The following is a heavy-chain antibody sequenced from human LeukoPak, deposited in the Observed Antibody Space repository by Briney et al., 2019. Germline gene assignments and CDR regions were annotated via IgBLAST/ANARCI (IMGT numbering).Heavy chain of an antibody. J-gene: IGHJ4*02. CDR1: GFTLSRYW. CDR3: VSFGAVG. CDR2: ISSDGRST. Sequence: GGSLRLSCVGSGFTLSRYWMHWVRQAPGKGLVWVSRISSDGRSTSYADSVKGRFTISRDNAKNTLYLQMNNLRAEDPAVYYCVSFGAVGWGQGTLVTVSS. D-gene: IGHD3-3*01. V-gene: IGHV3-74*01.